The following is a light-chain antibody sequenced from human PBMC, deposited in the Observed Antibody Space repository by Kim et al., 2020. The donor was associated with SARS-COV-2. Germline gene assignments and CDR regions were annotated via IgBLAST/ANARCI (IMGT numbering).Light chain of an antibody. CDR3: QQYYSYPPVT. Sequence: STGYRVTITCRASQGISSYLAWYQQKPGNAPKLLIYAASTLQCGVPSRFSCSGSDTDFTLTISCLQSEDFATYYCQQYYSYPPVTFGPGTKVDIK. V-gene: IGKV1-8*01. J-gene: IGKJ3*01. CDR2: AAS. CDR1: QGISSY.